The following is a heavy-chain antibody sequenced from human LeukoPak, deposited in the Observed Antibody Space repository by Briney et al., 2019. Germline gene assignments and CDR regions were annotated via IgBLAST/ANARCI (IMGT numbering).Heavy chain of an antibody. J-gene: IGHJ4*02. CDR3: TTDPEGGYCSSTSCYVVDY. Sequence: GGSLRLSCAASGFTFSSYAMSWVRQAPGKGLEWVGRIKSKTDGGTTDYAAPVKGRFTISRDDSKNTLYLQMNGLKTEDTAVYYCTTDPEGGYCSSTSCYVVDYWGQGTLVTVSS. D-gene: IGHD2-2*01. CDR2: IKSKTDGGTT. V-gene: IGHV3-15*01. CDR1: GFTFSSYA.